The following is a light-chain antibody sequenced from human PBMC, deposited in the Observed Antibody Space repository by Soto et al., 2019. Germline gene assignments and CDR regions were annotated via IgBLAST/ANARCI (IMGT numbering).Light chain of an antibody. Sequence: QSALTQRASVSGSPGQSITISCTGTSSDVGGYNYVSWYQQHPGKAPKFMIYDVSNRPSGVSNRFSGSKSGNTASLTISGLQAEDEADYYCSSYTTSNTRQIVFGTGTKLTVL. V-gene: IGLV2-14*01. CDR2: DVS. J-gene: IGLJ1*01. CDR3: SSYTTSNTRQIV. CDR1: SSDVGGYNY.